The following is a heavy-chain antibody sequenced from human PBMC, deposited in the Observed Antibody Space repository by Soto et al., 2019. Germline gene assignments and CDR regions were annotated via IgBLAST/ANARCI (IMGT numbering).Heavy chain of an antibody. CDR3: ARDQGSMSGAFVRLRGDAFDI. D-gene: IGHD3-10*01. J-gene: IGHJ3*02. Sequence: ASVKVSCKASGYTFTGYYMHWVRQAPGQGLEWMGWINPNSGGTNYAQKFQGWVTMTRDTSISTAYMELSRLRSDDTAVYYCARDQGSMSGAFVRLRGDAFDIWGQGTMVTVSS. CDR2: INPNSGGT. V-gene: IGHV1-2*04. CDR1: GYTFTGYY.